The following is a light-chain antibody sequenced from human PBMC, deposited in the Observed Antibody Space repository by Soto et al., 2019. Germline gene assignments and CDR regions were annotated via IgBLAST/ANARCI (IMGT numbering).Light chain of an antibody. CDR2: DAS. V-gene: IGKV1-5*01. Sequence: DIQMTQSPSTLSASVGDRVTITCRASQSISSWLAWYQQKPGKAPKLLIYDASSLESGVTSRFSGSGSGTEFTLTISSLQPDDFATYYCQHSLGTFGQGTKVEIK. CDR3: QHSLGT. CDR1: QSISSW. J-gene: IGKJ1*01.